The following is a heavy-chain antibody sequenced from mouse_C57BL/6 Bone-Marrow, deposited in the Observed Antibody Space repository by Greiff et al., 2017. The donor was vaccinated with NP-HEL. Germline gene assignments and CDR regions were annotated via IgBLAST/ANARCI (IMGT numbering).Heavy chain of an antibody. V-gene: IGHV1-81*01. CDR1: GYTFTSYG. Sequence: QVQLQQSGAELARPGASVKLSCKASGYTFTSYGISWVKQRPGQGLEWIGEIYPRSGNTYYNEKFKGKATLTADKSSSTAYMELRSLTSEDSAVYFCARYGYGSSYLYWYFDVWGKGTTVTVSS. CDR2: IYPRSGNT. J-gene: IGHJ1*03. D-gene: IGHD1-1*01. CDR3: ARYGYGSSYLYWYFDV.